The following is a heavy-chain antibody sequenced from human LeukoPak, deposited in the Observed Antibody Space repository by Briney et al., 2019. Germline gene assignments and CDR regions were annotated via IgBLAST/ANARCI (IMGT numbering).Heavy chain of an antibody. Sequence: SETLSLTCAVYGGSFSGYYWSWIRQPPGKGLEWIGEINHSGSTNYNPSLKSRVTISVDTSKNQFSLKLSSVTAADTAVYYCARVEKWSHRWLQRGYYFDYWGQGTLVTVSS. V-gene: IGHV4-34*01. CDR1: GGSFSGYY. D-gene: IGHD5-24*01. CDR3: ARVEKWSHRWLQRGYYFDY. CDR2: INHSGST. J-gene: IGHJ4*02.